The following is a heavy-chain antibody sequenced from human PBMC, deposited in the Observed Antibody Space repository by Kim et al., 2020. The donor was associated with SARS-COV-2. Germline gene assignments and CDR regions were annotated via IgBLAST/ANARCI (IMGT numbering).Heavy chain of an antibody. J-gene: IGHJ4*02. D-gene: IGHD5-12*01. CDR1: GFTFSSYA. Sequence: GGSLRLSCAASGFTFSSYAMHWVRQAPGKGLEWVAVISYDGSNKYYADSVKGRFTISRDNSKNTLYLQMNSLRAEDTALYYCARGGGYNGPFDYWGQGTLVTVSS. CDR3: ARGGGYNGPFDY. CDR2: ISYDGSNK. V-gene: IGHV3-30*04.